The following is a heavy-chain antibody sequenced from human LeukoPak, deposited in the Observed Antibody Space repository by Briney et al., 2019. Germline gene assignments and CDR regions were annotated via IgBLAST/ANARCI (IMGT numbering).Heavy chain of an antibody. CDR3: ASSPVVTARDYFDY. Sequence: PGGSLRLSCAASGFTFSSYSMNWVRQAPGKGLEWVSSISCSSSYIYYADSVKGRFTISRDNAKNSLYLQMNSLRAEDTAVYYCASSPVVTARDYFDYWGQGTLVTVSS. J-gene: IGHJ4*02. D-gene: IGHD2-21*02. CDR1: GFTFSSYS. CDR2: ISCSSSYI. V-gene: IGHV3-21*01.